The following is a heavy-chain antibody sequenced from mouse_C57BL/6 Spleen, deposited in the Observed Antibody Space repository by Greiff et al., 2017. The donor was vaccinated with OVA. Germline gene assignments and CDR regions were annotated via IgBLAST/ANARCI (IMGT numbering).Heavy chain of an antibody. CDR2: ISDGGSYT. CDR3: AEVLYYGGSLFYAMDY. J-gene: IGHJ4*01. CDR1: GFTFSSYA. Sequence: EVQGVESGGGLVKPGGSLKLSCAASGFTFSSYAMSWVRQTPEKRLEWVATISDGGSYTYYPDNVKGRFTISRDNAKNKLYLQMNHLKSEYTAMYYCAEVLYYGGSLFYAMDYWGQGTSVTVSS. V-gene: IGHV5-4*01. D-gene: IGHD1-1*01.